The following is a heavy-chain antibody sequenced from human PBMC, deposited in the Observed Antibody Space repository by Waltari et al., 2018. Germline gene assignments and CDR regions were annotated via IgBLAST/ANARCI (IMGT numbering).Heavy chain of an antibody. D-gene: IGHD3-22*01. CDR2: LRNTGAT. CDR1: GDFPSNAH. J-gene: IGHJ4*02. Sequence: VQLQESGPGLVKPSETLSLTCTVSGDFPSNAHWTWIRQAPGKGLEWIAYLRNTGATKCTPSLESRVTVSAVLAKKQFSLRLTSVTAADTAVYYCARLPTKYYDSIGWGFFDQWGQGILVTVSS. CDR3: ARLPTKYYDSIGWGFFDQ. V-gene: IGHV4-59*08.